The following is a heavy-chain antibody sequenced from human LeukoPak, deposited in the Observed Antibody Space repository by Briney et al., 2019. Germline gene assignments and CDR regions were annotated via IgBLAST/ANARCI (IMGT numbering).Heavy chain of an antibody. J-gene: IGHJ4*02. Sequence: SETLSLTCAVYGGSSSGYYWSWIRQPPGKGLEWIGEINHSGSTNYNPSLKSRVTISVDTSKNQFSLKLSSVTAADTAVYYCARVGFGRSGWNQYFDYWGQGTLVTVSS. D-gene: IGHD6-19*01. CDR2: INHSGST. CDR1: GGSSSGYY. V-gene: IGHV4-34*01. CDR3: ARVGFGRSGWNQYFDY.